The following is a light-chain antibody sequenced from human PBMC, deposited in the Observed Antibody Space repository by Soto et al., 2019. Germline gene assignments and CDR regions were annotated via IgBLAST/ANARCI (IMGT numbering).Light chain of an antibody. CDR1: QSVNSNY. J-gene: IGKJ3*01. V-gene: IGKV3-20*01. Sequence: EIVLTQSPGTLSLSPGERATLSCRASQSVNSNYLAWYQQKPGQAPRLLIYGASSRATGIPDRLSGSGYGTDFTLTFSRLGPEDFAVYYCQQYGSSPLFPFGPGTKVDIK. CDR2: GAS. CDR3: QQYGSSPLFP.